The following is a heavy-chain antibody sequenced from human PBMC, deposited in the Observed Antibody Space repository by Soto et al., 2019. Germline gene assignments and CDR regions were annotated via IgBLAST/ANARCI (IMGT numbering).Heavy chain of an antibody. Sequence: LSLTCAVSGGSFTSSTYSWGWLRQPPGRGLEWIGTFSYTGRTYYNPSLMSRATVSVDTSKNHFSLRLTSVTAADSAVYYCARHLSPLEWLHWGQGTLVTVSS. J-gene: IGHJ4*01. D-gene: IGHD3-3*01. CDR1: GGSFTSSTYS. CDR3: ARHLSPLEWLH. V-gene: IGHV4-39*01. CDR2: FSYTGRT.